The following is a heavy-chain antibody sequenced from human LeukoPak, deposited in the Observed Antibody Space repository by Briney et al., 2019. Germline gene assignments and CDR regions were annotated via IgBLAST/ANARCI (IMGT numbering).Heavy chain of an antibody. Sequence: GGSLRLSCAASGFTFSNYAMHWVRLAPGKGLEWVAVISYDGSNKYYADSVKGRFTISRDNSKNTLYLQMNSLRAEDTAVYYCARSIRVYSYVLDYWGQGTLVTVSS. J-gene: IGHJ4*02. D-gene: IGHD5-18*01. CDR3: ARSIRVYSYVLDY. V-gene: IGHV3-30*14. CDR1: GFTFSNYA. CDR2: ISYDGSNK.